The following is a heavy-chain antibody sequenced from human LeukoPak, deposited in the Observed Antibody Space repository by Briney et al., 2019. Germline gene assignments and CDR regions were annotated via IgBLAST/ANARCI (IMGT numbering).Heavy chain of an antibody. V-gene: IGHV5-51*01. CDR1: GYSFTNYW. CDR3: ARPQVPSDYDPTIDAFDI. J-gene: IGHJ3*02. Sequence: GESLKISCKASGYSFTNYWIGWVRQMPGKGLEWMGIIYPDDSDTRYSPSFQGQVTISADTSISTAYLQCNSLKASDTAMYYCARPQVPSDYDPTIDAFDIWGQGTMVTVSS. D-gene: IGHD3-22*01. CDR2: IYPDDSDT.